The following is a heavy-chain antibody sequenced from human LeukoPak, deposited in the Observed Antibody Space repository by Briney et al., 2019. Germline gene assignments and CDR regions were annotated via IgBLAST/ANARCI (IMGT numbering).Heavy chain of an antibody. J-gene: IGHJ5*02. V-gene: IGHV1-18*01. D-gene: IGHD2-2*02. Sequence: GASVKVSCKASGYTFTSYGISWVRQAPGQGLEWMGWISAYNGNTNYAQKLQGRVTMTTDTSTSTAYMELRSLRSDDTAVYYCARDLLAYCSSTSCYTFENWFDPWGQGTLVTVSS. CDR2: ISAYNGNT. CDR1: GYTFTSYG. CDR3: ARDLLAYCSSTSCYTFENWFDP.